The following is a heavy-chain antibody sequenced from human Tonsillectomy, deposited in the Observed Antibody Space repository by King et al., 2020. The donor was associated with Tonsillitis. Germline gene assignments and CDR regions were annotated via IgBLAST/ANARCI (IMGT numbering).Heavy chain of an antibody. V-gene: IGHV3-21*01. J-gene: IGHJ3*02. Sequence: VQLVESGGGLVKPGGSLRLSCAASGFTFSSYSMNWVRQAPGKGLEWVSSISSSSSYIYYADSVKGRFTISRDNAKNSLYLQMNSLRAEDTAVYYCARELQRSSTSDDAFDIWGQGTMVTVSS. CDR3: ARELQRSSTSDDAFDI. D-gene: IGHD6-13*01. CDR2: ISSSSSYI. CDR1: GFTFSSYS.